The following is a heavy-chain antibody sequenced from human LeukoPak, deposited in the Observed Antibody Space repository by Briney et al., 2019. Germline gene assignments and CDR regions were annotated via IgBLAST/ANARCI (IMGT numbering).Heavy chain of an antibody. V-gene: IGHV4-59*01. CDR3: ARAFQYYYDSSGYYEYYYYGMDV. D-gene: IGHD3-22*01. CDR2: IYTSGST. CDR1: GGSISNYY. J-gene: IGHJ6*02. Sequence: SETLSLTRTVTGGSISNYYWSWIRQPPGKGLEWIGYIYTSGSTNCNPSLKSRVTMSIDTSKNRFSLKLSSVTAADTAVYYCARAFQYYYDSSGYYEYYYYGMDVWGQGTTVTVSS.